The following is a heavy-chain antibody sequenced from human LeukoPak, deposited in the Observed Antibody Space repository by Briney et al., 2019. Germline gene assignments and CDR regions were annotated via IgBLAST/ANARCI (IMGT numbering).Heavy chain of an antibody. CDR1: GFTFSDHY. D-gene: IGHD1-1*01. Sequence: GGSLRLSCAASGFTFSDHYMDWVRQAPGKGLEWVGRTRNKANGYTTEYAASVKVRFTISRDDSKNSLYLQINSLKTEDTAVYYCARGGTGTGPYGMDVWGKGTTVTVSS. CDR3: ARGGTGTGPYGMDV. V-gene: IGHV3-72*01. CDR2: TRNKANGYTT. J-gene: IGHJ6*04.